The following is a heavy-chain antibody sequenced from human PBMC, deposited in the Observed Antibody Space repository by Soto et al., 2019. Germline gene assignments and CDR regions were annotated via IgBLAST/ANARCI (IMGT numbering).Heavy chain of an antibody. CDR3: ARGGGYDSFDF. CDR1: AGSFSGYY. CDR2: INHSGST. V-gene: IGHV4-34*01. J-gene: IGHJ4*02. D-gene: IGHD5-12*01. Sequence: SETLSLTCGFYAGSFSGYYWTWIRQAPGKGLEWIGEINHSGSTNFNPSLKSRLSLSIDRTRNQFSLSLSSMTAADKAVYYCARGGGYDSFDFWGQGVQVTVSS.